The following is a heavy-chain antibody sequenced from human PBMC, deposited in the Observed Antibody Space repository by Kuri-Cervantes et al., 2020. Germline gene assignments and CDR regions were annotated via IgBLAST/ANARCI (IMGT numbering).Heavy chain of an antibody. CDR1: GYTFTGYY. J-gene: IGHJ4*02. CDR3: AREGPMKWRTKDKNLQLLVY. D-gene: IGHD2-15*01. CDR2: MNPNSGNT. Sequence: ASVKVSCKASGYTFTGYYMHWVRQATGQGLEWMGWMNPNSGNTGYAQKFQGRVTMTRNTSISTAYMELSSLRSEDTAVYYCAREGPMKWRTKDKNLQLLVYWGQGTLVTVSS. V-gene: IGHV1-8*02.